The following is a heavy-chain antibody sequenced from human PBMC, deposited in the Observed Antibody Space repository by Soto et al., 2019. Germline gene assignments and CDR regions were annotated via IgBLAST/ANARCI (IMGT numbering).Heavy chain of an antibody. Sequence: GGSLRLSCAASGFTFSSYGMHWVRQAPGKGLEWVAVIWYDGSNKYYADSVKGRFTISRDNSKNTLYLQMNSLRAEDTAVYYCARDIFQNYGGNLSPRPDVWGQGTTVTVSS. J-gene: IGHJ6*02. D-gene: IGHD4-17*01. V-gene: IGHV3-33*01. CDR1: GFTFSSYG. CDR2: IWYDGSNK. CDR3: ARDIFQNYGGNLSPRPDV.